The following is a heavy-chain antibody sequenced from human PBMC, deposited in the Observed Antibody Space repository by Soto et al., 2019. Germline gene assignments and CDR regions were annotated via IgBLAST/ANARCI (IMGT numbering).Heavy chain of an antibody. CDR3: AKGLSGSGAYQWFDP. J-gene: IGHJ5*02. V-gene: IGHV3-23*01. Sequence: EVQLLESGGGLVQPGGSLRLSCVASAFTFSRFAMSWVRQTPGKGLEWVSAISGSGDKTFYADSVKGRFTISRDNSKNTLYLQMNSVRVEDTAVYYCAKGLSGSGAYQWFDPWGQGTLVTVSS. D-gene: IGHD3-10*01. CDR2: ISGSGDKT. CDR1: AFTFSRFA.